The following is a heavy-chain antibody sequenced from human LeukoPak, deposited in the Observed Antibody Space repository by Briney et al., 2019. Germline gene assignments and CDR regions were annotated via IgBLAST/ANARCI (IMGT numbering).Heavy chain of an antibody. CDR1: GGSISISSYA. CDR3: ARLKYSNRWDGYFDL. CDR2: IYNSGST. D-gene: IGHD6-13*01. V-gene: IGHV4-61*01. J-gene: IGHJ2*01. Sequence: PSETLSLTCTVSGGSISISSYAWSWIRQPPGKGLECIGYIYNSGSTNSNPSFKSRLIISVDTSKNQFTLKLSSVTAADTAVYYCARLKYSNRWDGYFDLWGRGTLVTVSS.